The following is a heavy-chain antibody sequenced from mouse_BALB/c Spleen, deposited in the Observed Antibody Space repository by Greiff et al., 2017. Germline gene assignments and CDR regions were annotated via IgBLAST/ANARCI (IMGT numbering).Heavy chain of an antibody. CDR2: ISSGGSYT. D-gene: IGHD3-1*01. J-gene: IGHJ4*01. CDR3: AREGARATRGYYAMDY. Sequence: EVQLVESGGGLVKPGGSLKLSCAASGFTFSSYAMSWVRQSPEKRLEWVAEISSGGSYTYYPDTVTGRFTISRDNAKNTLYLEMSSLRSEDTAMYYCAREGARATRGYYAMDYWGQGTSVTVSS. CDR1: GFTFSSYA. V-gene: IGHV5-9-4*01.